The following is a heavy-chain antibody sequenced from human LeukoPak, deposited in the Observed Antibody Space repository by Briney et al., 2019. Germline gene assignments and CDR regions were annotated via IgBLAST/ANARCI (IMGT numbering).Heavy chain of an antibody. CDR3: ARGQEAYCGGDCYSSLDY. J-gene: IGHJ4*02. CDR1: GGTFSSYA. CDR2: IIPIFGTA. Sequence: EASVKVSCKASGGTFSSYAISWVRQAPGQGLEWMGGIIPIFGTANYAQKFQGRVTITADESTSTVYMELSSLRSEDTAVYYCARGQEAYCGGDCYSSLDYWGQGTLVTVSS. D-gene: IGHD2-21*02. V-gene: IGHV1-69*13.